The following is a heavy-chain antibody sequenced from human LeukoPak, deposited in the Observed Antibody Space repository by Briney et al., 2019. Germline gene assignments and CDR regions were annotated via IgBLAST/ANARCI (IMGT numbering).Heavy chain of an antibody. CDR2: IWYDGSNK. V-gene: IGHV3-33*08. J-gene: IGHJ4*02. CDR1: GFSFISVW. D-gene: IGHD2-15*01. Sequence: GGSLRLSCVGSGFSFISVWLNWVRQAPGKGLEWVAVIWYDGSNKYYADSVKGRFTISRDNSKNTLYLQMNSLRAEDTAVYYCAREYDSLDYWGQGTLVTVSS. CDR3: AREYDSLDY.